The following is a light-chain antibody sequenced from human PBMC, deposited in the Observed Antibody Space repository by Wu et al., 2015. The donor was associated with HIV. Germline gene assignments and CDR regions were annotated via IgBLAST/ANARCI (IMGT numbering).Light chain of an antibody. CDR1: QSISTL. CDR2: DAS. CDR3: QQSFSEMLT. J-gene: IGKJ4*01. Sequence: DIQLTQSPSSLSASVGDRVTITCRASQSISTLLHWYQQRPGEAPKLLIYDASNLHRGVPSRFSGSGSVTDFTLTISSLQPEDFATYYCQQSFSEMLTFGGGTKVEIK. V-gene: IGKV1-39*01.